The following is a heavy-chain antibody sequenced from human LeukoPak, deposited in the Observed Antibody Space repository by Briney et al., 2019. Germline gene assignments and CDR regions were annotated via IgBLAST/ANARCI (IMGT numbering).Heavy chain of an antibody. CDR2: INSDGSST. CDR3: AILWSHRVDY. V-gene: IGHV3-74*01. J-gene: IGHJ4*02. CDR1: GFTFSSYW. Sequence: ASLSLSCAASGFTFSSYWMYCVRQAPGKGLVWVSRINSDGSSTGYADSVKGRITISRDNAKNTLYLQMNSLRAEDTAVYYGAILWSHRVDYWGQGSLVTVSS. D-gene: IGHD3-16*01.